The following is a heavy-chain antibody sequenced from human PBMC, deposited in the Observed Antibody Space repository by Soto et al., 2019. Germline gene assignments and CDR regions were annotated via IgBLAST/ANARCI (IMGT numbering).Heavy chain of an antibody. V-gene: IGHV4-34*01. CDR3: ASQGLVTTIFDY. CDR1: GGSFSGYY. CDR2: INHSGST. D-gene: IGHD4-17*01. J-gene: IGHJ4*02. Sequence: SETLSLTCAVYGGSFSGYYWSWIRQPPGKGLEWIGEINHSGSTNYNPSLKSRVTISVDTSKNQFSLKLSSVTAADTAVYYCASQGLVTTIFDYWGQGTLVTVSS.